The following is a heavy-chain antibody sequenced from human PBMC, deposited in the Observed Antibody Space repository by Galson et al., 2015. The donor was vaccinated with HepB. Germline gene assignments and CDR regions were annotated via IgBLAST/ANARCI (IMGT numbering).Heavy chain of an antibody. J-gene: IGHJ4*02. Sequence: SVKVSCKASGGTFSSYAISWVRQAPGQGLEWMGGIIPIFGTANYAQKFQGRVTITADESTSTAYMELSSLRSEDTAVYYCARGYQAGYKLPPSYYFDYWGQGTLVTVSS. D-gene: IGHD5-24*01. V-gene: IGHV1-69*13. CDR2: IIPIFGTA. CDR3: ARGYQAGYKLPPSYYFDY. CDR1: GGTFSSYA.